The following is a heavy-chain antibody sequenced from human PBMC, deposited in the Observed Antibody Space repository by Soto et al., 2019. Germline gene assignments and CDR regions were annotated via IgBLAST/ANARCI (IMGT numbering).Heavy chain of an antibody. CDR1: GVSTSTYY. D-gene: IGHD3-10*01. J-gene: IGHJ4*02. CDR2: IYYSGST. V-gene: IGHV4-59*08. CDR3: ARQNGWFGELFFDY. Sequence: SETLSLTCTVSGVSTSTYYWSWIRQPPGKGLEWIGYIYYSGSTNYNPSLKSRVTMSIDTSKNHFSLKLSSVTAADTAVYYCARQNGWFGELFFDYWGQGTLVTVSS.